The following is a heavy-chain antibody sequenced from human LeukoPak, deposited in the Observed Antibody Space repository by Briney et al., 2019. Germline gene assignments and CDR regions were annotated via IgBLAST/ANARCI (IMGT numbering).Heavy chain of an antibody. V-gene: IGHV1-18*03. CDR1: GYTFTSHG. CDR3: ARDQGGNYYLIFDY. D-gene: IGHD1-26*01. Sequence: ASVKVSCKASGYTFTSHGINWVRQAPGQGLEWMGWISVDNGNTNYAQKFQGRVTMTTDTSTATAYMELKSLRSDDMAVYYCARDQGGNYYLIFDYWGQGTLVTVSS. J-gene: IGHJ4*02. CDR2: ISVDNGNT.